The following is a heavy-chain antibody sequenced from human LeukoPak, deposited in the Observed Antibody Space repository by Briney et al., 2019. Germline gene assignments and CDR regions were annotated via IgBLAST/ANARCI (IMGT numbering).Heavy chain of an antibody. CDR2: IYTDGST. CDR1: GFTVSNNC. D-gene: IGHD1-26*01. Sequence: GGSLRLSCVASGFTVSNNCMTWVRQAPGKGLEWVSVIYTDGSTYYSDSVKGRLTISRDNSKNTLYLQMNSLRAEDTAVYYCAKDSGSIMGTATAFDYWGQGALVTVSS. V-gene: IGHV3-53*01. J-gene: IGHJ4*02. CDR3: AKDSGSIMGTATAFDY.